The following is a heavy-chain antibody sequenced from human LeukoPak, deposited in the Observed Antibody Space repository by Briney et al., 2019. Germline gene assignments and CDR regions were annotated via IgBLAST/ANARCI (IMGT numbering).Heavy chain of an antibody. D-gene: IGHD2-8*02. CDR2: ISHTGST. CDR3: TRSAGWWSLDY. Sequence: SETLSLTCTVSGDSISNSFWWSWVRQPPGRGLDWIGEISHTGSTKYNPSLKNRVTISRDSSKNQFSLKLNSVTAADTATYYCTRSAGWWSLDYWGQGALVTVSS. CDR1: GDSISNSFW. J-gene: IGHJ4*02. V-gene: IGHV4-4*02.